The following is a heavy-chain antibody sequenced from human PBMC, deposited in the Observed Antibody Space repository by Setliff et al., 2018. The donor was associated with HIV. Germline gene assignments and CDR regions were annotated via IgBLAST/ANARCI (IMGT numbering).Heavy chain of an antibody. J-gene: IGHJ2*01. CDR3: TRDTGYILSGYRPHWYFDL. CDR2: IYSTGST. D-gene: IGHD3-9*01. V-gene: IGHV4-61*02. Sequence: SETLSLTCTFSGDSISSGNYYWSWIRQPAGKGLEWIGRIYSTGSTNYNPSLKSRVTISSDTSTNLFSLKLTTVTAADAAVYYCTRDTGYILSGYRPHWYFDLWGRGTLVTVSS. CDR1: GDSISSGNYY.